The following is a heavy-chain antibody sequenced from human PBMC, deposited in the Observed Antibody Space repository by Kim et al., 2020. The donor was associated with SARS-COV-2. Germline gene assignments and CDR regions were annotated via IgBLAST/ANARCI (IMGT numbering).Heavy chain of an antibody. Sequence: SGKGRFTISRDNSKNTLYLQMNSLRAEDTAVYYCAKGREGPIVVVPAANYWGQGTLVTVSS. V-gene: IGHV3-23*01. J-gene: IGHJ4*02. D-gene: IGHD2-2*01. CDR3: AKGREGPIVVVPAANY.